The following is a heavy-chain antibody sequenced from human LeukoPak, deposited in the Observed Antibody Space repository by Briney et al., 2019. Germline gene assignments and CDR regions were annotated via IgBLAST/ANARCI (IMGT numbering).Heavy chain of an antibody. D-gene: IGHD1-14*01. J-gene: IGHJ4*02. CDR1: GFTVITND. CDR2: LYSDGNT. V-gene: IGHV3-53*01. CDR3: ARGVEPLAADTLAY. Sequence: GGSLRLSCAASGFTVITNDMTWVRQAPGKGLEWVSVLYSDGNTKYADSVQGRFTISRDNSKNTLYLEMNSLSPDDTAVYYCARGVEPLAADTLAYWGQGTLDTVSS.